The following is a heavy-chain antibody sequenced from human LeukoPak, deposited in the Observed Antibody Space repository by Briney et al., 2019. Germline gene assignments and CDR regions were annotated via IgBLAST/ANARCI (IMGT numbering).Heavy chain of an antibody. CDR3: AREAVTQEGSLDY. V-gene: IGHV4-30-4*01. CDR1: GGSISSGDYY. Sequence: SQTLSLTCTVSGGSISSGDYYWSWIRQPPGKCLEWLGYIYYSGSTYYNPSLKSRVTISVDTSKNQFYLKLSSVTAADTAVYYCAREAVTQEGSLDYWGQGTLVTVSS. D-gene: IGHD2-15*01. CDR2: IYYSGST. J-gene: IGHJ4*02.